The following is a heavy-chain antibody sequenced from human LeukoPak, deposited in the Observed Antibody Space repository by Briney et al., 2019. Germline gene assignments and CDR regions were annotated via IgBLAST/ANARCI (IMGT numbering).Heavy chain of an antibody. J-gene: IGHJ6*03. CDR1: GFTFSSYA. CDR3: ARTGGSFYFYYYMDV. D-gene: IGHD1-26*01. CDR2: ISSSSSYI. V-gene: IGHV3-21*01. Sequence: NAGGSLRLSCAASGFTFSSYAMHWVRQAPGKGLEWVSSISSSSSYIYYADSVKGRFTISRDNAKNSLYLQMNSLRAEDTAVYYCARTGGSFYFYYYMDVWGKGTTVTVSS.